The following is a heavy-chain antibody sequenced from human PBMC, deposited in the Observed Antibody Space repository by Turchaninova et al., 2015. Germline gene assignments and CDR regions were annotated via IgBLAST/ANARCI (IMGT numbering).Heavy chain of an antibody. J-gene: IGHJ4*02. CDR1: GYTFINYD. CDR2: MNPNSGNT. D-gene: IGHD3-9*01. V-gene: IGHV1-8*03. CDR3: ARVTGAIDS. Sequence: QVQLVQSGAEVKKPGASVKVSCKASGYTFINYDINWVRQATGQGLGWMGWMNPNSGNTGFAKKFQGRGILTRDTSISTAYMELSSLRSEDTAMYYCARVTGAIDSWGQGTLVTVSS.